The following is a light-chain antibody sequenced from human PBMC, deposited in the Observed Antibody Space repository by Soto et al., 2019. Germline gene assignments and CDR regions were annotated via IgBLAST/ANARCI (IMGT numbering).Light chain of an antibody. CDR2: GAS. V-gene: IGKV3-20*01. J-gene: IGKJ5*01. Sequence: EIVMTQSPATLSVSPGERATLSCRASQSVATNLAWYQQKPGQPPRLLIYGASSRATGIPDRFSGSGSGTDFTLTISRLEPEDFAVYYCQQYGSSPPITFGQGTRLEIK. CDR3: QQYGSSPPIT. CDR1: QSVATN.